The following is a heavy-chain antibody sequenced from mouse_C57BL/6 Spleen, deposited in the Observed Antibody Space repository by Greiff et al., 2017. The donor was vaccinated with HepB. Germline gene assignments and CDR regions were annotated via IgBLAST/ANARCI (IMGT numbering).Heavy chain of an antibody. CDR2: IDPEDGET. Sequence: VQLQQSGAELVKPGASVKLSCTASGFNIKDYYMHWVKQRTEQGLEWIGRIDPEDGETKYAPKFQGKATITADTSSNTAYLQLSSLTSEDTAVYYCAPYYSGSSYVHWFAYWGHGTLVTVSA. D-gene: IGHD1-1*01. CDR3: APYYSGSSYVHWFAY. CDR1: GFNIKDYY. J-gene: IGHJ3*01. V-gene: IGHV14-2*01.